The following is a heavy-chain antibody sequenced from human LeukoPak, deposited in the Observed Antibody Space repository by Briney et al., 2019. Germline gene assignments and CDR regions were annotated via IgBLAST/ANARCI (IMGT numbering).Heavy chain of an antibody. CDR3: AKDLGDYFGSGSYPHY. J-gene: IGHJ4*02. V-gene: IGHV4-61*02. D-gene: IGHD3-10*01. CDR1: GYSISSTYY. Sequence: SETLSLTCSVSGYSISSTYYWSWIRQPAGKGLEWIGRIYTSGSTNYNPSLKSRVTISVDTSKNQFSLKLSSVTAADTAVYYCAKDLGDYFGSGSYPHYWGQGTLVTVSS. CDR2: IYTSGST.